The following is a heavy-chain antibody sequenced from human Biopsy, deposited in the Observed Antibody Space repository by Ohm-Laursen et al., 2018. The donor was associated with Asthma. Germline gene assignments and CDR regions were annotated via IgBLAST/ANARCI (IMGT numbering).Heavy chain of an antibody. J-gene: IGHJ3*02. Sequence: SLRLSCSASGFVFSQCGMHWVRQGPGKGLEWVALVSSGGHNKYYEQSVKGRFTISRDNSKLRLYLEINSLRVEDSAVYFCARQSGQDYGDSSGFDIWGQGTKVAVSS. CDR3: ARQSGQDYGDSSGFDI. CDR1: GFVFSQCG. CDR2: VSSGGHNK. V-gene: IGHV3-30*03. D-gene: IGHD3-22*01.